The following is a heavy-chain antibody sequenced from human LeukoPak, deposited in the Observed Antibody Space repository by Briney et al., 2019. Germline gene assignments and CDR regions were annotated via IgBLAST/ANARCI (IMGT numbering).Heavy chain of an antibody. CDR1: GFTVSSNY. V-gene: IGHV3-66*01. J-gene: IGHJ4*02. Sequence: PGGSLRLSCAASGFTVSSNYMSWVRQAPGKGLEWVSVIYGSASTYYADSVKGRFTISRDNSKNTLYLQMNSLRAEDTAVYYCARDATGSSSWYYFDYWGQGTLVTVSS. CDR2: IYGSAST. D-gene: IGHD6-13*01. CDR3: ARDATGSSSWYYFDY.